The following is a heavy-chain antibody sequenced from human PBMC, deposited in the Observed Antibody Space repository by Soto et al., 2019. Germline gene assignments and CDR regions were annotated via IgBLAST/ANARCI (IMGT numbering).Heavy chain of an antibody. CDR2: IYYSGST. V-gene: IGHV4-39*01. D-gene: IGHD6-19*01. CDR3: ARQVTIAVAGGDHYYGMDV. J-gene: IGHJ6*02. CDR1: GGSISSSTRY. Sequence: SETLSLTCTASGGSISSSTRYWGWIRQPPGKGLEWIGGIYYSGSTYYNPSLKSRVTISVDTSKNQFFLKLSSVTAADTAVYYCARQVTIAVAGGDHYYGMDVWGQGTTVTVSS.